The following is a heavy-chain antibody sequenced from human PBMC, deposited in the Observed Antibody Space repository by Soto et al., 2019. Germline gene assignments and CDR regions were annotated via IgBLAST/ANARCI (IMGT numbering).Heavy chain of an antibody. CDR3: ARLRIATNNYKWFDP. D-gene: IGHD2-21*01. V-gene: IGHV4-31*03. Sequence: PSETLSLTCSVSGAALNSGNYYWSCIRQVPGKGLEWIGHIYVTGAVDYNPSLRYRITISQDTSERQFSLNLRLVTAADTAVYYCARLRIATNNYKWFDPWGQGTLVTVSS. CDR1: GAALNSGNYY. CDR2: IYVTGAV. J-gene: IGHJ5*02.